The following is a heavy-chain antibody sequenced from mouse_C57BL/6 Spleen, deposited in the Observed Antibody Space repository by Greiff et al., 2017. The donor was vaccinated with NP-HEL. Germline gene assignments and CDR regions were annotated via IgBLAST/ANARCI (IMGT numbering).Heavy chain of an antibody. Sequence: EVQLVESGGGLVKPGGSLKLSCAASGFTFSDYGMHWVRQAPEKGLEWVAYIRSGSSTIYYADTVKGRFTISRDNAKNTLFLQMTSLRSEDTAMYYCARGDSSGYVGYWGQGTTLTVSS. V-gene: IGHV5-17*01. CDR3: ARGDSSGYVGY. J-gene: IGHJ2*01. CDR1: GFTFSDYG. D-gene: IGHD3-2*02. CDR2: IRSGSSTI.